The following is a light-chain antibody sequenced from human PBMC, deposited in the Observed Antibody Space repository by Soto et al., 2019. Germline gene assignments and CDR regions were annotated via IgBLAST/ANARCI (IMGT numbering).Light chain of an antibody. CDR1: QSVSTN. Sequence: EVVMTQSPATLSVSPGGTATLSCRASQSVSTNVAWFQQRPGQVPRLLIYGPSTRAAGIPANFSAFGSGTDFTLTISYLKSEDSAVYYCQQYNNWPLTFGGGTKVEI. V-gene: IGKV3-15*01. CDR2: GPS. J-gene: IGKJ4*01. CDR3: QQYNNWPLT.